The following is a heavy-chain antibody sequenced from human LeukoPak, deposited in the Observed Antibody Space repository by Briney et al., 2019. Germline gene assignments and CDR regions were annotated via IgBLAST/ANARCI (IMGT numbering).Heavy chain of an antibody. V-gene: IGHV4-30-4*01. J-gene: IGHJ4*02. CDR3: AREGTSSGWPLDY. D-gene: IGHD6-19*01. Sequence: PSQTLSLTCTVTGGSISSGDYYWSWIRQPPGKGLEWIGYIYYSGSTYYNPSLKSRVIISVDTSKNQFSPKLNSVTAADTAVYYCAREGTSSGWPLDYWGQGTLVTVSS. CDR2: IYYSGST. CDR1: GGSISSGDYY.